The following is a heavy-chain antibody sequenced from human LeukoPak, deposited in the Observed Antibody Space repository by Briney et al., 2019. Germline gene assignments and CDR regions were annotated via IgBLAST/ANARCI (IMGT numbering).Heavy chain of an antibody. D-gene: IGHD1-1*01. Sequence: SETLSLTCTVSGGSISSYYWSWIRQPPGKGLEWIGEINHSGSTNYNPSLKSRVTISVDTSKNQFYLKLTSVTAADTAVYYCARAVQASLQPRFDPWGQGTLATVSS. V-gene: IGHV4-34*01. CDR1: GGSISSYY. CDR3: ARAVQASLQPRFDP. CDR2: INHSGST. J-gene: IGHJ5*02.